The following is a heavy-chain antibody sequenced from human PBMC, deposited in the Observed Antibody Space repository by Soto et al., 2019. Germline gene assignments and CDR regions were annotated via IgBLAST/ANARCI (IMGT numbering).Heavy chain of an antibody. D-gene: IGHD2-21*01. CDR2: ISAYNGNT. V-gene: IGHV1-18*01. CDR1: GYTFISRS. CDR3: ARGAFCGGAPGCRDMDV. J-gene: IGHJ6*02. Sequence: ASVKVSCKSSGYTFISRSITWVRQAPGQGLEWMGRISAYNGNTNYAQKLQGRVTMTTDTSTNTAYMELRNLRSDDTAVYYCARGAFCGGAPGCRDMDVWGQGTTVTVSS.